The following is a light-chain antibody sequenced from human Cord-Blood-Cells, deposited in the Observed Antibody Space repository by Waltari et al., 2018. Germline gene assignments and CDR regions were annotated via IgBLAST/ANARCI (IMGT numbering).Light chain of an antibody. CDR3: SSYTSSSTWV. CDR1: SSDVGGYNY. J-gene: IGLJ3*02. V-gene: IGLV2-14*01. Sequence: QSALTQPASVSGSPGQSITISCTGTSSDVGGYNYVSWYQQHPGKAPKLMIYDVSNRPSGVSKRCSGSKSGNTASLTISGLQAGDEADYYCSSYTSSSTWVFGGETKLTVL. CDR2: DVS.